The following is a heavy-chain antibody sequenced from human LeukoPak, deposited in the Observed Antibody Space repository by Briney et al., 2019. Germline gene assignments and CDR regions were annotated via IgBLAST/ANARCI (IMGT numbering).Heavy chain of an antibody. J-gene: IGHJ4*02. CDR2: IKQDGSEK. D-gene: IGHD3-9*01. Sequence: PGGSLRLSCAASGFTFSSYWMGWVRQAPGKGLEWVANIKQDGSEKYYVDSVKGRFTISRDNAKNSLYLQMNSLRAEDTAVYYCATWYYDILTGYDYWGQGTLVTVSS. CDR1: GFTFSSYW. CDR3: ATWYYDILTGYDY. V-gene: IGHV3-7*01.